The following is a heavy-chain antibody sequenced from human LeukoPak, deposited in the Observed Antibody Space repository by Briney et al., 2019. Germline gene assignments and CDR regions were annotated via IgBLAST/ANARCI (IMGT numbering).Heavy chain of an antibody. J-gene: IGHJ6*03. CDR1: GYTFTSYG. V-gene: IGHV1-18*01. CDR2: ISAYNGNT. D-gene: IGHD2-15*01. CDR3: AINQAGYWCGGSCYRHEFFYMDV. Sequence: EASVKVSCKASGYTFTSYGISWVRQAPGQGLEWMGWISAYNGNTNYAQTLQGRVTMTTDTPTSTAYMELSSLRSEGTAMYYCAINQAGYWCGGSCYRHEFFYMDVWGKGTSVTVSS.